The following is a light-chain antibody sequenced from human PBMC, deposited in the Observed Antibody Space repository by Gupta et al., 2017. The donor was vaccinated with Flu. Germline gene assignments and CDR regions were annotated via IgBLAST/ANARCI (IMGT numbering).Light chain of an antibody. CDR1: SSDVGGFNY. J-gene: IGLJ2*01. Sequence: QPALPTPAYVSGSPGQSITLPCTGTSSDVGGFNYVSWYQQHPGKAPKLLIYEVTNRPPGVSNRLSGAKSGNAASLTISGLQAEDEADYYCASYTTSSHVVFGGGTKLTVL. CDR3: ASYTTSSHVV. CDR2: EVT. V-gene: IGLV2-14*01.